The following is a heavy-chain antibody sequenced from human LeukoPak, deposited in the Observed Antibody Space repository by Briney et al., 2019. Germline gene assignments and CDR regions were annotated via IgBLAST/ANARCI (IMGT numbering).Heavy chain of an antibody. CDR1: GGSISSHY. D-gene: IGHD6-19*01. V-gene: IGHV4-59*08. J-gene: IGHJ4*02. Sequence: SETLSLTCSVSGGSISSHYWSWIRQPPGKGLEWIGYIYYSGSTKYNPSLKSRVTISVDTSKNQFSLKLTSVAAADTAVYYCARRISGWPYFDYWGRGTLVTVSS. CDR2: IYYSGST. CDR3: ARRISGWPYFDY.